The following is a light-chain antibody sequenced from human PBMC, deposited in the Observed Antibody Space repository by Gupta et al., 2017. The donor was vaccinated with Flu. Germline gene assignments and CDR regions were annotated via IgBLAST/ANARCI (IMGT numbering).Light chain of an antibody. CDR1: QDIYNY. CDR3: QYYDNLVGV. CDR2: DAS. J-gene: IGKJ1*01. V-gene: IGKV1-33*01. Sequence: DIQMTQSPSSLSASVGDRVTITCQASQDIYNYLNWYQQKPGKAPKLLIYDASDLDTGVPSRFSGSGSGTDFTFTISSLQPEDIATYYCQYYDNLVGVFGQGTKAEIK.